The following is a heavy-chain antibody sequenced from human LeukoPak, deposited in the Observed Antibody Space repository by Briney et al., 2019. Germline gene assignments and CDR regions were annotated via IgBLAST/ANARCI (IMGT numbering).Heavy chain of an antibody. CDR1: GYTFTSYG. CDR3: ARGDVVVSAAVRFDP. D-gene: IGHD2-2*01. V-gene: IGHV1-18*01. CDR2: ISAYNGNT. Sequence: ASVKVSCKASGYTFTSYGISWVRQAPGQGLEWMGWISAYNGNTNYAQKLQGRVTMTTDTPTSTAYMELRSLRSDDTAVYYCARGDVVVSAAVRFDPWGQGTLVTVSS. J-gene: IGHJ5*02.